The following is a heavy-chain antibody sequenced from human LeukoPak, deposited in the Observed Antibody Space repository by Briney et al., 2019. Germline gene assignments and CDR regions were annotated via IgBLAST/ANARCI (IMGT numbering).Heavy chain of an antibody. Sequence: GGSLRLSCAASGFSFSSHWMSWVRQAPGKGLEWVANIKEDGSEKYYVDSVKGRFTTSRDNAKNSLYLQMNSLRAEDTAVYYCARDWLMGVPYDAFDIWGQGTMVTVSS. CDR3: ARDWLMGVPYDAFDI. V-gene: IGHV3-7*01. J-gene: IGHJ3*02. CDR1: GFSFSSHW. D-gene: IGHD3-10*01. CDR2: IKEDGSEK.